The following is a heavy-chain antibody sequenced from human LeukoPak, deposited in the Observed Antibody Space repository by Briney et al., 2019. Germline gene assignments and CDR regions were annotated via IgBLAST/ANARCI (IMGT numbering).Heavy chain of an antibody. CDR1: GFTFSSYW. J-gene: IGHJ4*02. CDR3: ARDGEYSSSSNY. Sequence: GGSLRLSCAASGFTFSSYWMSWVRQAPGKGLEWVANIKKDGSEKRYVDSVKGRFTISRDNAKNSLYLQMNSLRAEDTAVYYCARDGEYSSSSNYWGQGTLVTVSS. CDR2: IKKDGSEK. V-gene: IGHV3-7*01. D-gene: IGHD6-6*01.